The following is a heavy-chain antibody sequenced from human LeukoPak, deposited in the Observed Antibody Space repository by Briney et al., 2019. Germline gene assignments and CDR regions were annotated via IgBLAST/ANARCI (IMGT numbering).Heavy chain of an antibody. D-gene: IGHD5-24*01. CDR3: AHNVRGYNA. Sequence: TLSLTCTVSGGSFSSYYWSWVRQPPGKALEWLALIYWNDDKRYSPSPKSRLTITKDTSKNQLVLTMTNMDPVDTATYYCAHNVRGYNAWGQGTLVTVSS. J-gene: IGHJ5*02. CDR1: GGSFSSYYW. CDR2: IYWNDDK. V-gene: IGHV2-5*01.